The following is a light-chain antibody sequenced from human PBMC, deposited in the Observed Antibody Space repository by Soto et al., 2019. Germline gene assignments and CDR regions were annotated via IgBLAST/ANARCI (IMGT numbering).Light chain of an antibody. CDR2: DDN. J-gene: IGLJ1*01. V-gene: IGLV1-51*01. CDR3: GTWDSSLNVYV. CDR1: SSNIGGNS. Sequence: QSVLTQPPSVSAAPGQKVTISCSGSSSNIGGNSVSWYQQLPGTAPKLLIYDDNKRPSGIPDRFSGSKSGTSATLAITGLQTGDEGDYSCGTWDSSLNVYVFGAGTKVNVL.